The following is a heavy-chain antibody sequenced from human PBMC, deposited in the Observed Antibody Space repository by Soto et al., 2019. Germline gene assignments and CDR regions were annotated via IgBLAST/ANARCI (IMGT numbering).Heavy chain of an antibody. D-gene: IGHD2-2*01. CDR2: ISLYSDGT. CDR1: GYTFSNYG. CDR3: ARVVPGAEAWFGP. J-gene: IGHJ5*02. Sequence: GASVKVSFKTSGYTFSNYGITRVRQAPGQPLEWLGWISLYSDGTNYAQKFQGGVSMTTDTSTTTAYMELRSLRSDDTAVYYCARVVPGAEAWFGPWGQGTLVTVPQ. V-gene: IGHV1-18*01.